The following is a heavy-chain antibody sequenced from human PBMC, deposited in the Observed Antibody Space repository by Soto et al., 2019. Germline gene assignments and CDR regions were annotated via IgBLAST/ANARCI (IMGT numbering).Heavy chain of an antibody. V-gene: IGHV3-64*01. CDR1: GFTFSSYA. Sequence: GGSLRLSCAASGFTFSSYAMHWVRQAPGKGLEYVSAISSNGGSTYYANSVKGRFTISRDNSKNTLYLQMGSLRAEDMAVYYCARDPHPGPGLWFGELALWGQGTLVTVSS. J-gene: IGHJ4*02. CDR3: ARDPHPGPGLWFGELAL. CDR2: ISSNGGST. D-gene: IGHD3-10*01.